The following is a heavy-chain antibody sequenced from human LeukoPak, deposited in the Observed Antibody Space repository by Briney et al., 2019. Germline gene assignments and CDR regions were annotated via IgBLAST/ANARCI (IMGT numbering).Heavy chain of an antibody. D-gene: IGHD1-1*01. V-gene: IGHV3-7*01. CDR2: IKYDGKEE. CDR3: KSGGAAPGSFDY. J-gene: IGHJ4*02. Sequence: GGSLRLSCAASGFTFSSYWMSWMRQAPGKGLEWVANIKYDGKEEYYVDSVKGRFTISRDNAKNSLYLQLNSLRVEDTAVYYCKSGGAAPGSFDYWGQGTLVTVSP. CDR1: GFTFSSYW.